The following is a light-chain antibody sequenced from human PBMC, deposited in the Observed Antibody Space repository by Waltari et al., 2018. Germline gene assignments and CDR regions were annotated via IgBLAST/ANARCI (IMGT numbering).Light chain of an antibody. CDR1: SSDVGFYHL. Sequence: QSALTQPASVSGSPGQSITISCTGTSSDVGFYHLVSWSQQHPAKAPKLMVYEVIERPAGVSTRFSGSKSGNAASRTIAGLQAEDDADYYCCSYAGRNIWVFGGGTKVTVL. J-gene: IGLJ3*02. CDR3: CSYAGRNIWV. CDR2: EVI. V-gene: IGLV2-23*02.